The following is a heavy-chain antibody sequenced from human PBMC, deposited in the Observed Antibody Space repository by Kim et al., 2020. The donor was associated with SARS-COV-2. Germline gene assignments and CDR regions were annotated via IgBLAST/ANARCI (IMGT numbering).Heavy chain of an antibody. J-gene: IGHJ6*02. D-gene: IGHD5-18*01. CDR3: AREDLGYSYGYYYYGMDV. CDR1: GYTFTGYY. V-gene: IGHV1-2*02. Sequence: ASVKVSCKASGYTFTGYYMHWVRQAPGQGLEWMGWINPNSGGTNYAQKFQGRVTMTRDTSISTAYMELSRLRSDDTAVYYCAREDLGYSYGYYYYGMDVWGQGTTVTVSS. CDR2: INPNSGGT.